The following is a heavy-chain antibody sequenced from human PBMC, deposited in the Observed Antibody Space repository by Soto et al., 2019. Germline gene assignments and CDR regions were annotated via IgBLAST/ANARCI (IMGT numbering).Heavy chain of an antibody. V-gene: IGHV4-39*01. J-gene: IGHJ5*02. Sequence: PSETLSLTCAVSGGSIGTSAYYWGWIRQAPGKGPEWIGSINHSGNTYLSPSLKDRVTMSVDTSKNSFSLKLRSATAADTGLYYCSRRAPEVFDPWGQGTLVTVSS. CDR1: GGSIGTSAYY. CDR3: SRRAPEVFDP. CDR2: INHSGNT.